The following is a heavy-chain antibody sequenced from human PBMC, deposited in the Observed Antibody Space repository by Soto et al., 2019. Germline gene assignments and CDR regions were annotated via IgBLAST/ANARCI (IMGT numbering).Heavy chain of an antibody. CDR3: ARDVLSFQYCSGGSCYFDD. CDR1: GYTFTSYY. J-gene: IGHJ4*02. CDR2: INPSGGST. Sequence: QVQLVQSGAEVKKPGASVKVSCKASGYTFTSYYMHWVRQAPGQGLEWMGIINPSGGSTSYAQKFQGRVTMTRDTSTSTVYMELSSLRSEDTAVYYCARDVLSFQYCSGGSCYFDDWGQGTLVPVSS. D-gene: IGHD2-15*01. V-gene: IGHV1-46*03.